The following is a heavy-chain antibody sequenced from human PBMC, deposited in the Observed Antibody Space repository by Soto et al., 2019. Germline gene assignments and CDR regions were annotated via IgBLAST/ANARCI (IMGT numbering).Heavy chain of an antibody. J-gene: IGHJ4*02. CDR1: GFTFSSYA. CDR3: AKKELAGTHLDY. V-gene: IGHV3-23*01. Sequence: PGGSLRLSCAASGFTFSSYAMSWVRQSPGKGLEWVAAIGRSYVTTYYADSVKGRFTISRDNSKNTLYLQMNSLRAEDTAVYYCAKKELAGTHLDYWGQGTLVTVSS. CDR2: IGRSYVTT. D-gene: IGHD6-19*01.